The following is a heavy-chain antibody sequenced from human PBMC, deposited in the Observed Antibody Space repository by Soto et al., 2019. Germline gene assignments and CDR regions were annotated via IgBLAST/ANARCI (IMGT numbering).Heavy chain of an antibody. CDR3: AKDRLTYYDILTGYYVFDY. V-gene: IGHV3-23*01. CDR1: IFTFSSYV. Sequence: PGGSLRLSCAASIFTFSSYVMSWVRQAPGKGLEWVASISGSGSNTYYADSVKGRLTISRDNSNNTLYLQMNSLRAEDTAVYYCAKDRLTYYDILTGYYVFDYWGLGTLVTVSS. CDR2: ISGSGSNT. J-gene: IGHJ4*02. D-gene: IGHD3-9*01.